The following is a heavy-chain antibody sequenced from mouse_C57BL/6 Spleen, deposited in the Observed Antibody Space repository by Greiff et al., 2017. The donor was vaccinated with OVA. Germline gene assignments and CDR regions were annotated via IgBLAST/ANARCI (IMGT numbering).Heavy chain of an antibody. D-gene: IGHD2-1*01. CDR3: ARGDLLWPPMDY. V-gene: IGHV1-53*01. J-gene: IGHJ4*01. Sequence: QVQLQQPGTELVKPGASVKLSCKASGYTFTSYWMHWVKQRPGPGLEWIGNINPSNGGTNYNEKFKSKATLTVDKSSSTAYMQLSSLTSEDSAVEYCARGDLLWPPMDYWGQGTSVTVSS. CDR1: GYTFTSYW. CDR2: INPSNGGT.